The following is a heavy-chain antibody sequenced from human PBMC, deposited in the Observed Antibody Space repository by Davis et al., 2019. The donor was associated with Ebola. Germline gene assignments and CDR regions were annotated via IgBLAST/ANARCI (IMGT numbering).Heavy chain of an antibody. CDR2: VDHSGST. V-gene: IGHV4-34*08. J-gene: IGHJ6*02. CDR1: GGTFSDYY. Sequence: MPSETLSLTCAVYGGTFSDYYWSWIRQPPGKGLEWIGEVDHSGSTNYNPSFRSRVIVSEDASKNQFSLKLTSVTAADTAVYYCAIPSGRYYYYYGMDVWGQGTTVTVSS. D-gene: IGHD6-19*01. CDR3: AIPSGRYYYYYGMDV.